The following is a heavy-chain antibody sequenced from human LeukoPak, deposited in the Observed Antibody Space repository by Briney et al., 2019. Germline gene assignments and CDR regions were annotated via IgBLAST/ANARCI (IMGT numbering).Heavy chain of an antibody. CDR1: GGTFSSYA. CDR2: IIPIFDTA. Sequence: ASVKVSCKASGGTFSSYAISWVRQAPGQGLEWMGGIIPIFDTANHAQKFQGRVTITADESTSTAYMELSSLRSEDTAVYYCALTVAGTFDYWGQGTLVTVSS. V-gene: IGHV1-69*13. CDR3: ALTVAGTFDY. J-gene: IGHJ4*02. D-gene: IGHD6-19*01.